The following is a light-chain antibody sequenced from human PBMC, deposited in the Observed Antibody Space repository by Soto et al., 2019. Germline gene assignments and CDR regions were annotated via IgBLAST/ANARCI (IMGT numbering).Light chain of an antibody. CDR3: SSYAGSNLYV. Sequence: QSVLTQPPSASGSPGQSVTISCTGTSSDVGGYNYVSWYQQHPGKAPKLMIYEVSKRPSGVPDRFSGSKSGNTASLTVSGLQAEDEADYYCSSYAGSNLYVVGTGTKLTV. V-gene: IGLV2-8*01. CDR1: SSDVGGYNY. J-gene: IGLJ1*01. CDR2: EVS.